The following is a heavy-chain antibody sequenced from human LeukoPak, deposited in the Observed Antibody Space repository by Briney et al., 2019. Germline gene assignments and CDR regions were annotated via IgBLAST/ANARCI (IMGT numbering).Heavy chain of an antibody. CDR2: ISGSGGST. CDR1: GFTFSSYA. CDR3: ARDVTIFGVVILGY. J-gene: IGHJ4*02. D-gene: IGHD3-3*01. Sequence: GGSLRLSCAASGFTFSSYAMSWVRQAPGKGLEWVSAISGSGGSTYYADSVKGRFTISRDNAKNSLYLQMNSLRAEDTAVYYCARDVTIFGVVILGYWGRGTLVTVSS. V-gene: IGHV3-23*01.